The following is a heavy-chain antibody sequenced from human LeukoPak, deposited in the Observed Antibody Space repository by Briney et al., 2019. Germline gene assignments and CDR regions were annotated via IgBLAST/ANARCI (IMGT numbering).Heavy chain of an antibody. V-gene: IGHV3-21*01. J-gene: IGHJ4*02. CDR1: GFTLSSYS. CDR3: ARAPTSEQQLHFDY. D-gene: IGHD6-13*01. CDR2: ISSSSSYM. Sequence: GGSLRLSCAGSGFTLSSYSMDWVRQAPGKGLEWVSSISSSSSYMYYADSVKGRFTISRDNAKNSLFLQMNSLRTEDTAVYYCARAPTSEQQLHFDYWGQGTLVTVSS.